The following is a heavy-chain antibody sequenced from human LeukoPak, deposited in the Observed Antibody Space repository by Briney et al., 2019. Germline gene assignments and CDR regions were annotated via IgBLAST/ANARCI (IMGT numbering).Heavy chain of an antibody. CDR1: GFTFSSYE. CDR2: ISSSGSTI. J-gene: IGHJ2*01. Sequence: GGSLRLSCAASGFTFSSYEMNWVRQAPGKGLEWVSYISSSGSTIYYADSVKGRFTISRDNAKNSLYLQMNSLRAEGTAVYYCTRDVNLNFFDVWGRGTLVTVSS. V-gene: IGHV3-48*03. D-gene: IGHD3-9*01. CDR3: TRDVNLNFFDV.